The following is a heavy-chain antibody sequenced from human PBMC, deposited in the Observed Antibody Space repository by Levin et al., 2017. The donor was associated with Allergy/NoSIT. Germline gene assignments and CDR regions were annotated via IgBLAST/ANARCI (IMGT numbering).Heavy chain of an antibody. CDR3: TAYYDKYDAAHGFDI. J-gene: IGHJ3*02. V-gene: IGHV4-4*07. CDR1: GGSMTNTYF. D-gene: IGHD3-22*01. Sequence: SQTLSLTCSVSGGSMTNTYFWNWIRQPAGKGLEWIGRIYTNGNTDYNASLRSRITMSVDTSKNQFSLRLSSVTAADTAIYYCTAYYDKYDAAHGFDIWGQGTMVTVSS. CDR2: IYTNGNT.